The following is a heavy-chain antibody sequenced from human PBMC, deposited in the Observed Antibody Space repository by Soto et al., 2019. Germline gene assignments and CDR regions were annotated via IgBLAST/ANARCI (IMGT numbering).Heavy chain of an antibody. D-gene: IGHD2-21*02. CDR1: GACISNYY. CDR3: ARDWDGAGDWYTFDY. Sequence: QVQLQESAPGLVRPSETLSLTCTVSGACISNYYWSWIRQPPGKGLAWIGYISYSGRTNYNPPLKGRFTISAATSKDQVSLRLRSVTATDTAVYYCARDWDGAGDWYTFDYWGPGTLVTVSS. V-gene: IGHV4-59*12. J-gene: IGHJ4*02. CDR2: ISYSGRT.